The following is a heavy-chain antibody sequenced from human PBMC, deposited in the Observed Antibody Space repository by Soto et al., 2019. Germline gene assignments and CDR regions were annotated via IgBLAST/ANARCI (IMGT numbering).Heavy chain of an antibody. CDR3: TTDPGDYEDF. Sequence: PGGSLRLSCAASGITFINAWMSWVRQAPGKGLEWVGRIKNKADGGTADYAAPVRGRFTISRDDSKNTLFLQMNGLEVEDTAVYYCTTDPGDYEDFWGQGTLVTVSS. CDR2: IKNKADGGTA. CDR1: GITFINAW. D-gene: IGHD4-17*01. V-gene: IGHV3-15*01. J-gene: IGHJ4*02.